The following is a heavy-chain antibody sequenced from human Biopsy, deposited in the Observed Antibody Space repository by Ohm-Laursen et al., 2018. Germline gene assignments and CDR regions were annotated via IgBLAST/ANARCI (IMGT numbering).Heavy chain of an antibody. Sequence: GTLSLTWAVSAASVSGGTFYLSWIRQPPRKGLEWVGYMYNRGGTNYSPSLKSRVTILLDTSKNQFSLKLSSVTVADTAVYYCARVEDCSGDNCPRLAFDLWGQGTTVIVSS. V-gene: IGHV4-61*01. CDR2: MYNRGGT. CDR1: AASVSGGTFY. D-gene: IGHD2-15*01. CDR3: ARVEDCSGDNCPRLAFDL. J-gene: IGHJ3*01.